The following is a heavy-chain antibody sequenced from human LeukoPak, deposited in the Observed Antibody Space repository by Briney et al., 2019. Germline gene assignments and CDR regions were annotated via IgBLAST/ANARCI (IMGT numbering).Heavy chain of an antibody. J-gene: IGHJ4*02. Sequence: SETLSLTCNVSGGSIRSYYWSWIRQPPGKGLEWIAYIHYSGSTNYNPSLKSRVTISLDTSKNQLSLKLYSVTAADTAVYYCATYLFRGDTHYFDYWGQGIVVTVPS. CDR1: GGSIRSYY. CDR2: IHYSGST. V-gene: IGHV4-59*01. CDR3: ATYLFRGDTHYFDY. D-gene: IGHD3-10*01.